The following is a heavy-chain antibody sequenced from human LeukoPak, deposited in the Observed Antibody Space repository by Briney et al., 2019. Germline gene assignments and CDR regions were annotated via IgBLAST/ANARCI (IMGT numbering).Heavy chain of an antibody. V-gene: IGHV3-23*01. CDR2: ISISGGTT. D-gene: IGHD4-17*01. J-gene: IGHJ4*02. Sequence: PGGSLRLSGTASAFAFSNLAMSWVRQAPGKGLEWVSSISISGGTTYYADSVKGRFTISRENSKSTLYLQMNNLRADDTAVYYCANEIRPNDYWGQGTLVTVSS. CDR3: ANEIRPNDY. CDR1: AFAFSNLA.